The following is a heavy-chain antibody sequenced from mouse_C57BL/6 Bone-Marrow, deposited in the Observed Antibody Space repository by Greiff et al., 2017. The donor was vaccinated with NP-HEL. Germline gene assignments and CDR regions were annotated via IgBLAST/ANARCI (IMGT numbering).Heavy chain of an antibody. CDR2: IYPGDGDT. D-gene: IGHD1-1*01. V-gene: IGHV1-82*01. J-gene: IGHJ1*03. Sequence: QVQLQQSGPELVKPGASVKISCKASGYAFSSSWMNWVKQRPGKGLEWIGRIYPGDGDTNYNGKFKGKATLTADKSSSTAYMQLSSLTSEDSAVYFGARRGITTHWYFDVWGTGTTVTVSS. CDR1: GYAFSSSW. CDR3: ARRGITTHWYFDV.